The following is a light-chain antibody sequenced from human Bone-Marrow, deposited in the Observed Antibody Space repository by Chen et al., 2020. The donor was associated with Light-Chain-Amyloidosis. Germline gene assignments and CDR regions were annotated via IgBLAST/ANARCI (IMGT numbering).Light chain of an antibody. J-gene: IGKJ3*01. CDR2: DAS. Sequence: DIQMTQSPSSLSASVGDRVIISCQASQDIITSLNWFQLKPGKAPKLLIYDASNLQTGVPSRFTESGCGTHFTLAISSLHPDDIATYYCHQYENLPFTFGPGTKVEMK. V-gene: IGKV1-33*01. CDR1: QDIITS. CDR3: HQYENLPFT.